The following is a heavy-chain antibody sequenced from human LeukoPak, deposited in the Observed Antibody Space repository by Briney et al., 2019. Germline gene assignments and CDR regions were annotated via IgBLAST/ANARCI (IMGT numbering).Heavy chain of an antibody. CDR3: ATTEYYFDY. J-gene: IGHJ4*02. CDR1: GDSISSYY. CDR2: VYYSGST. D-gene: IGHD3-10*01. V-gene: IGHV4-59*01. Sequence: SETLSLTCTVSGDSISSYYWSWIRQPPGKGLEWIGYVYYSGSTHYNPSLKSRLTMSADTSKNQFSLKLSSVTTADTAVYYCATTEYYFDYWGQGTLVTVSS.